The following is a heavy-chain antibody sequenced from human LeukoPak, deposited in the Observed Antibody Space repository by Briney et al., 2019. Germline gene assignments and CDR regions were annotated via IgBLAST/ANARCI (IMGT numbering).Heavy chain of an antibody. J-gene: IGHJ4*02. CDR1: GLTFSSYA. D-gene: IGHD6-13*01. CDR2: ISGSGGST. Sequence: GGSLRLSCAVSGLTFSSYAMSWVRQAPGKGLEWVSAISGSGGSTYYADSVKGRFTISRDNSKNTLYLQMNSLRAEDTAVYYCAKERRSSSLWHAFDYWGQGTLVTVSS. CDR3: AKERRSSSLWHAFDY. V-gene: IGHV3-23*01.